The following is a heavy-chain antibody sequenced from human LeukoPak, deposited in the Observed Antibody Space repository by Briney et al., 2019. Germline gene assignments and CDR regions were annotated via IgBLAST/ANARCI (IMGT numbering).Heavy chain of an antibody. D-gene: IGHD2-2*01. J-gene: IGHJ6*02. CDR1: GFTFSSYS. Sequence: PGGSLRLSCAASGFTFSSYSMNWVRQAPGKGLEWVSSISSSSSYIYYADSVKGRFTISRDNAKNSLYLQMNSLRAEDTAVYYCARSQLLSYGMDAWGQGTTVTVSS. CDR2: ISSSSSYI. V-gene: IGHV3-21*01. CDR3: ARSQLLSYGMDA.